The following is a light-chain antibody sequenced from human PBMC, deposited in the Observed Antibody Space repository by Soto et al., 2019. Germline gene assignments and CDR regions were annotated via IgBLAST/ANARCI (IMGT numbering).Light chain of an antibody. J-gene: IGKJ2*01. CDR1: QSVSSY. V-gene: IGKV3-11*01. CDR2: DAS. CDR3: QQRSDWPPYT. Sequence: EIVLTQSPATLSLSPGERATLSCRASQSVSSYLAWYQQKPGQAPRLLIYDASNRATGIPARFSGSGSGTDFHLTISSLEPEDFAVYYCQQRSDWPPYTFGQGTKLEIK.